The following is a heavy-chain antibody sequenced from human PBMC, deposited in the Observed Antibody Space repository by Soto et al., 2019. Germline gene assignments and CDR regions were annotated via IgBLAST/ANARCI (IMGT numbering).Heavy chain of an antibody. CDR1: GGSISSGGYY. Sequence: PSETLSLTCTVSGGSISSGGYYWSWIRQHPGKGLEWIGYIYYSGSTYYNPSLKSRVTISVDTSKNQFSLKLSSVTAADTAVYYCARYKSYYDSRGYSRFDYWGQGTLVTVSS. D-gene: IGHD3-22*01. J-gene: IGHJ4*02. CDR2: IYYSGST. V-gene: IGHV4-31*02. CDR3: ARYKSYYDSRGYSRFDY.